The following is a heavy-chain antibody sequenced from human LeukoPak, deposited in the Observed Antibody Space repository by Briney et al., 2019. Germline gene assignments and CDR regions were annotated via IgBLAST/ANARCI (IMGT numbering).Heavy chain of an antibody. V-gene: IGHV4-31*03. CDR3: ARGSSTWAMVVDI. Sequence: SETLSLTCTVSGDSISSGGSYWSWIRQHPGKGLEWIGYIYYSGSTYYNPSLKSRVTISVDTSKSHFSLKLFSVTAADTAGYYCARGSSTWAMVVDIWGQGTMVTVSS. CDR1: GDSISSGGSY. D-gene: IGHD6-13*01. J-gene: IGHJ3*02. CDR2: IYYSGST.